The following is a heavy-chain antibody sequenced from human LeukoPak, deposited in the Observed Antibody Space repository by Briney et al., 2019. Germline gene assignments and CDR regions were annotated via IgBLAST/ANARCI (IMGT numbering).Heavy chain of an antibody. J-gene: IGHJ5*02. CDR2: ISNSGYTI. Sequence: PGGSLRLSCAVSGFTFSSYEMNWVRQAPGKGLEWVSYISNSGYTIYYADSVKGRFTISRDNAKNSLYLQLNSLKAEDTAVYYCARDGELELRNWFDPWGQGTLITVSS. D-gene: IGHD1-7*01. CDR3: ARDGELELRNWFDP. CDR1: GFTFSSYE. V-gene: IGHV3-48*03.